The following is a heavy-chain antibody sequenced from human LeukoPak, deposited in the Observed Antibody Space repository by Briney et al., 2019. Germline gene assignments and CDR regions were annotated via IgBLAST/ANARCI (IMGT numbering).Heavy chain of an antibody. CDR1: GGTFSSYA. CDR2: IIPIFGTA. D-gene: IGHD2-21*02. V-gene: IGHV1-69*01. CDR3: AREEREYCGGDCNDAFDI. Sequence: SVKVSCKASGGTFSSYAISWVRQAPGQGPEWMGGIIPIFGTANYAQKFQGRVTITADESTSTAYMELSSLRSEDTAVYYCAREEREYCGGDCNDAFDIWGQGTMVTVSS. J-gene: IGHJ3*02.